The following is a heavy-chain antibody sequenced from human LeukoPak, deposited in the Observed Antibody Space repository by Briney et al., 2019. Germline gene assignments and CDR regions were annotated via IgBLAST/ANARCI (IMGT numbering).Heavy chain of an antibody. CDR3: ARTSVAGLGQTHDY. CDR1: GFTVSSNY. D-gene: IGHD6-19*01. CDR2: IYSGGST. Sequence: PGGSLRLSCAASGFTVSSNYMSWVRQAPGKGLECVSVIYSGGSTYYADSVKGRFTISRDTSKNTLYIKMSSLRAEDTAVYYCARTSVAGLGQTHDYWGQGTLVTVSS. V-gene: IGHV3-53*01. J-gene: IGHJ4*02.